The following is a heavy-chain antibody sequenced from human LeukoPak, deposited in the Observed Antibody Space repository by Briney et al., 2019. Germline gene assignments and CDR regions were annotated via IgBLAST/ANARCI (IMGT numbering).Heavy chain of an antibody. Sequence: SETLSLTCAVSGYSISSGYYWGWIRQPPGKGLEWIGSIYHSGSTYYNPSLKSRVTISVDTSKNQFSLKPSSVTAADTAVYYCARERYGSGSYYNVDNWFDPWGQGTLVTVSS. D-gene: IGHD3-10*01. CDR1: GYSISSGYY. CDR3: ARERYGSGSYYNVDNWFDP. V-gene: IGHV4-38-2*02. J-gene: IGHJ5*02. CDR2: IYHSGST.